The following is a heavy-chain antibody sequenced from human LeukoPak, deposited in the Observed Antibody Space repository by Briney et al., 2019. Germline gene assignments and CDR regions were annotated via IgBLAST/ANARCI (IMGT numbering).Heavy chain of an antibody. V-gene: IGHV3-23*01. D-gene: IGHD2-2*01. CDR3: ARAQPAFVPATAAALYYFDY. Sequence: SGGSLRLSCAASGFTFSSYAMSWVRQAPGKGLEWVSASGSGGSTYYADSVKGRFTISRDNSKNTLYLQMNSLRAEDTAVYYCARAQPAFVPATAAALYYFDYWGQGTLVTVSS. J-gene: IGHJ4*02. CDR2: SGSGGST. CDR1: GFTFSSYA.